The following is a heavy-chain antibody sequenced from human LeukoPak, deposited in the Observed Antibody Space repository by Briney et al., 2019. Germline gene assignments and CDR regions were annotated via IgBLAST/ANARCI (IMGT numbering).Heavy chain of an antibody. J-gene: IGHJ6*02. CDR3: ARDVSCSSTSCYKGYYYGMDV. CDR1: GFTFSSYG. V-gene: IGHV3-30*19. D-gene: IGHD2-2*02. Sequence: GGSLRLSCAASGFTFSSYGMHWVRQAPGKGLEWVAVISYDGSNKYYADSVKGRFTISRDNSKNTLYLQMNSLRAEDTAVYYCARDVSCSSTSCYKGYYYGMDVWGQGTTVTVSS. CDR2: ISYDGSNK.